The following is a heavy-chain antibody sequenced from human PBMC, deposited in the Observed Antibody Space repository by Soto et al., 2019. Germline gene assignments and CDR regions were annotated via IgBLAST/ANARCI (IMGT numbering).Heavy chain of an antibody. D-gene: IGHD3-10*01. CDR2: ISYDGNNK. CDR1: GFTFSSYA. Sequence: QVQLVESGGGVVQPGRSLRLSCAASGFTFSSYAMHWVRQAPGKGLEWVAVISYDGNNKYYADSVKGRFTISRDNSENTLYLQMNSLRIEDTAVYYCARGLSLYFDYWGQGTLLTVSS. J-gene: IGHJ4*02. CDR3: ARGLSLYFDY. V-gene: IGHV3-30-3*01.